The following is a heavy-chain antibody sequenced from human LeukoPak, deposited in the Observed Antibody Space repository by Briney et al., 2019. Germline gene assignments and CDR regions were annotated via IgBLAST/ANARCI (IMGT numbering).Heavy chain of an antibody. D-gene: IGHD3-22*01. V-gene: IGHV4-39*07. Sequence: SETLSLTCTVSGGSISSSSYYWGWIRQPPGKGLEWIGSIYYSGSTNYNPSLKSRVTISVDTSKNQFSLKLSSVTAADTAVYYCAGGRYYYYDSSGYYPYPGAFDYWGQGTLVTVSS. CDR1: GGSISSSSYY. CDR3: AGGRYYYYDSSGYYPYPGAFDY. J-gene: IGHJ4*02. CDR2: IYYSGST.